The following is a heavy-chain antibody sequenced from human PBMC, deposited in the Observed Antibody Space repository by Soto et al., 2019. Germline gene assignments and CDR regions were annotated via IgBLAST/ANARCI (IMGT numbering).Heavy chain of an antibody. V-gene: IGHV4-4*07. CDR3: AREGASGFGMDV. D-gene: IGHD1-26*01. CDR2: IYTSGST. Sequence: PSETLSLTCNVSGGSIRSYYWSWVRQPAGKPLEWIGRIYTSGSTNYNPSLKSRVSMSVDTSKNQFSLEVTSVTAADTAVYYWAREGASGFGMDVWGQGTTVTVSS. CDR1: GGSIRSYY. J-gene: IGHJ6*02.